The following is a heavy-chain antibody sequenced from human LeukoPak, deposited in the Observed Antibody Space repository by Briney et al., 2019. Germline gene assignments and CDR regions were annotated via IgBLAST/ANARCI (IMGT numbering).Heavy chain of an antibody. Sequence: ASVKVSCKASGYTFTSYAMHWVRQAPGQRLEWMGWINAGNGNIKYSQKFQGRVTITRDTSAGTAYMELSSLRSEDTAVYYCARGRCTSTSCAPWWFDPWGQGTLVTVSS. J-gene: IGHJ5*02. CDR2: INAGNGNI. V-gene: IGHV1-3*01. CDR3: ARGRCTSTSCAPWWFDP. D-gene: IGHD2-2*01. CDR1: GYTFTSYA.